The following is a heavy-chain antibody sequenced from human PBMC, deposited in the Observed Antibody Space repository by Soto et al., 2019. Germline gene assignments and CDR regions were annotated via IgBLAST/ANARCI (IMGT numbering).Heavy chain of an antibody. Sequence: PGESLKISCQGSGYSFTTYWISWVRQMPGKGLECMGRIDPTDSYTDYSPSFEGHVTMSVDRSINTAYLEWSSLKASDTAMYYCARLTLAHDSRGYHIFDYWGRGTLVTVSS. CDR2: IDPTDSYT. CDR1: GYSFTTYW. D-gene: IGHD3-22*01. CDR3: ARLTLAHDSRGYHIFDY. V-gene: IGHV5-10-1*01. J-gene: IGHJ4*02.